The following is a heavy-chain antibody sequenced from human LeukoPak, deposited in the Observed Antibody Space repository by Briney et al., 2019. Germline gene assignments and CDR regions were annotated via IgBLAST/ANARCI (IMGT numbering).Heavy chain of an antibody. CDR2: IYYSWRT. V-gene: IGHV4-39*02. CDR1: GGSISSSSYY. CDR3: AREEPYYYYMDV. D-gene: IGHD1-14*01. J-gene: IGHJ6*03. Sequence: SETLSLTCTVSGGSISSSSYYWGWKRQRPGKGLEWIGSIYYSWRTYYNPSLKSRVPISVDTSKNQSSLKLSPVTAADTAVYYCAREEPYYYYMDVWGKGTTVTVSS.